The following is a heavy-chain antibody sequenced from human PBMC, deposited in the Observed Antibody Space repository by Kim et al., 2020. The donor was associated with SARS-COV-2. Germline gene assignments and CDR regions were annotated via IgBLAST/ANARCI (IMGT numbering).Heavy chain of an antibody. J-gene: IGHJ4*02. CDR3: TSTDPRASGSFFF. D-gene: IGHD3-10*01. Sequence: YCASLKDKFTISRDNSKNTLYLQMNSLKREDTAVYYCTSTDPRASGSFFFWGQGTLVTVSS. V-gene: IGHV3-73*01.